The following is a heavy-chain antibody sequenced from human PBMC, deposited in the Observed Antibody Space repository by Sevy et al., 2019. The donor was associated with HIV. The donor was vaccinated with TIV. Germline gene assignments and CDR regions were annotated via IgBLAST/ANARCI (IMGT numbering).Heavy chain of an antibody. CDR1: GLTFNSHA. CDR2: ISYNGGHT. CDR3: ARESGYTVNWSPGDH. V-gene: IGHV3-30-3*01. Sequence: GESLKISCKASGLTFNSHAMHGVRQAPGKGLEWVAVISYNGGHTFYGDSVKGRFIISRDNSKNTLYLEMNSLKVEDTALYYCARESGYTVNWSPGDHWGQGTLITVSS. D-gene: IGHD1-1*01. J-gene: IGHJ4*02.